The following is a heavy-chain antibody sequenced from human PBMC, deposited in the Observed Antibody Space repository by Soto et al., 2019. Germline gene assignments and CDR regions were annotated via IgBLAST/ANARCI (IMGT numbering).Heavy chain of an antibody. CDR1: GVTVSSNY. CDR2: IYSGGNT. J-gene: IGHJ4*02. CDR3: ARHGYNYGGGYFDY. Sequence: EVQLVESGGGLVQPGGSLRLSCAASGVTVSSNYMSWVRQAPGKGLEWGSVIYSGGNTYYADSVKGRFTISRDNSKNTLYLQMNSLRAEDTAVYYCARHGYNYGGGYFDYWGQGTLVTVSS. V-gene: IGHV3-66*04. D-gene: IGHD5-18*01.